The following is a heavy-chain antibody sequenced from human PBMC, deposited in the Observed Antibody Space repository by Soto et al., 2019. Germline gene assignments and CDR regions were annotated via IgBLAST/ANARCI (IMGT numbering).Heavy chain of an antibody. CDR2: SSNSGTFS. J-gene: IGHJ4*02. CDR3: ARSGDNYNRLDY. Sequence: QVQLVESGGGLLKPGGSLRLSCEGSGFTFSDYYISWIRQAPGKGLEWISYSSNSGTFSRYADSVKGRFSISRDNTKNLLYLQMNSLRAEDTAVYYCARSGDNYNRLDYWGQGTPVTVSS. D-gene: IGHD1-1*01. CDR1: GFTFSDYY. V-gene: IGHV3-11*06.